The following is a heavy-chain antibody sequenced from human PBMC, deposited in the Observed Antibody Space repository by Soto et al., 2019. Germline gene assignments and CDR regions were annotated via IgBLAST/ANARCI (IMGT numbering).Heavy chain of an antibody. CDR2: IYYSGST. J-gene: IGHJ4*02. Sequence: SETLSLTCTVSGGSVSSGSYYWSWIRQPPGKGLEWIGYIYYSGSTNYNPSLKSRVTISVDTSKNQFSLKLSSVTAADTAVYYCVSSLYYDFWSGYSPAQYYFDYWGQGTQVTVSS. CDR3: VSSLYYDFWSGYSPAQYYFDY. CDR1: GGSVSSGSYY. V-gene: IGHV4-61*01. D-gene: IGHD3-3*01.